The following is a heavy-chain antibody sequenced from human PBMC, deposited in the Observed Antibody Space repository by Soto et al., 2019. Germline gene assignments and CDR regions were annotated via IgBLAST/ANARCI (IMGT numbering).Heavy chain of an antibody. Sequence: TLSLTCTVSVGSSSSGDYYWIWIRHPPGKGLEWIGYIYYSGSTYYNPSLKSRVTISVDTSKNQFSLKLSSVTAADTAVYYCARAGCSSTSCYTWEDNWFDPWGQGTLVTVSS. CDR2: IYYSGST. CDR3: ARAGCSSTSCYTWEDNWFDP. D-gene: IGHD2-2*02. V-gene: IGHV4-30-4*01. CDR1: VGSSSSGDYY. J-gene: IGHJ5*02.